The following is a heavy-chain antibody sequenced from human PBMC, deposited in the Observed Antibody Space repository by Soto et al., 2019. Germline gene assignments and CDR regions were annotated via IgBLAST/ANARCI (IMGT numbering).Heavy chain of an antibody. D-gene: IGHD1-26*01. V-gene: IGHV1-3*01. CDR1: GYLFTTYA. CDR3: PLGGGSHYLACFDP. Sequence: DSVKVSCKASGYLFTTYAIHWVGQAPGQTPEWMGWINAGNGNTKFTEKFHRRVTITTDRSASTAYMELASLSSEDTAVYYCPLGGGSHYLACFDPWGQGTLVTVSS. CDR2: INAGNGNT. J-gene: IGHJ5*02.